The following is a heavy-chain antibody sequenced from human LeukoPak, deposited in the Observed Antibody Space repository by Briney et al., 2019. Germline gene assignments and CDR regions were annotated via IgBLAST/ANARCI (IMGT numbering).Heavy chain of an antibody. D-gene: IGHD3-10*01. CDR2: IYHSGST. J-gene: IGHJ4*02. CDR1: GYSISSGYY. Sequence: SETLSLTCTVSGYSISSGYYWGWIRQPPGKGLEWIGSIYHSGSTYYNPSLKSRVTISVDTSKNQFSLKLSSVTAADTAVYYCARVGDYYGSGTVGGWGQGTLVTVSS. CDR3: ARVGDYYGSGTVGG. V-gene: IGHV4-38-2*02.